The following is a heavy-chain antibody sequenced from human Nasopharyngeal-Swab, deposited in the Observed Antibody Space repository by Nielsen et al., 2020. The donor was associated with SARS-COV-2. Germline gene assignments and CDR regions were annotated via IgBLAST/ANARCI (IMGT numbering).Heavy chain of an antibody. CDR3: ARQQIIATTAPLGPFDI. D-gene: IGHD1-1*01. V-gene: IGHV5-51*01. CDR1: GYSFTRNW. Sequence: ESLKISCKGSGYSFTRNWIGWVRLMPGKGLEWMGIIYPGDSDARYSPSFLGQVTISADKSINTAYLQWSSLKASDTAMYYCARQQIIATTAPLGPFDIWGQGTMVTVSS. CDR2: IYPGDSDA. J-gene: IGHJ3*02.